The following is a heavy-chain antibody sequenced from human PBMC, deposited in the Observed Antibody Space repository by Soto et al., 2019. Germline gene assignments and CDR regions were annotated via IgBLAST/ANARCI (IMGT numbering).Heavy chain of an antibody. D-gene: IGHD1-26*01. CDR2: IKQDGSEK. CDR3: ARVVGSRWPYYFDY. J-gene: IGHJ4*02. CDR1: GFTFSSYW. Sequence: EVQLVESGGGLVQPGGALRLSCAASGFTFSSYWMSWVRQAPGKGLGWVANIKQDGSEKYYVDSVKGRFTISRDNAKNSLYLQINSLRAEDTAVYYCARVVGSRWPYYFDYWGQGTLVTVSS. V-gene: IGHV3-7*04.